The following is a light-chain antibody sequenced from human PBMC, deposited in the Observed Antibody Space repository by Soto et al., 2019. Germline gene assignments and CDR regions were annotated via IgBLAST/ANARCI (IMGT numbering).Light chain of an antibody. CDR1: SSDVGGYNY. CDR3: SSYTRRSTRV. Sequence: QSALTQPASVSGSPGQSLTISCTGTSSDVGGYNYVSWFQQHPGKAPKLMIYDVSNRPSGVSNRFSGSKSGNTASLTISGLQAEDEADYYCSSYTRRSTRVFGTGTKLTVL. V-gene: IGLV2-14*01. J-gene: IGLJ1*01. CDR2: DVS.